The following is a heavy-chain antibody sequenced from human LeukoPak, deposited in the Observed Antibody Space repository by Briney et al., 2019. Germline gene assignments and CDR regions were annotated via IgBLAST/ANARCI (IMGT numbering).Heavy chain of an antibody. D-gene: IGHD6-13*01. Sequence: SETLSLTCTVSGGSISSSSYYWGWIRQPPGKGLEWIGSIYYSGSTYYNPSLKSRVTISVDTSKNQFSLKLSSVTAADTAVYYCARRGIAAAGRRGFDYWGQGTLVTVSS. J-gene: IGHJ4*02. CDR2: IYYSGST. CDR1: GGSISSSSYY. CDR3: ARRGIAAAGRRGFDY. V-gene: IGHV4-39*01.